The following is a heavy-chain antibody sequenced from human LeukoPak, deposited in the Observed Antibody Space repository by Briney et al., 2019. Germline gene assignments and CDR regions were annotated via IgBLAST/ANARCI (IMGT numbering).Heavy chain of an antibody. Sequence: PGGSLRLSCAASGFTVSSGYMSWVRQAPGKGLDWVSVLYSGGSTYYADSVKGRFTISRDNSKNTLYLQMNSLRAEDTAVYYCARSHRGSNSLSFDIWGQGTKVTVSS. D-gene: IGHD1-26*01. CDR2: LYSGGST. V-gene: IGHV3-53*01. CDR1: GFTVSSGY. J-gene: IGHJ3*02. CDR3: ARSHRGSNSLSFDI.